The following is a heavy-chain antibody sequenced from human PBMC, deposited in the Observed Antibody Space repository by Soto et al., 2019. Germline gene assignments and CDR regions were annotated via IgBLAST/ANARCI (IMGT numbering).Heavy chain of an antibody. D-gene: IGHD3-9*01. Sequence: QVQLQESGPGLVKPSETLSLTCTVSGGSISSYYWSWIRQPPGKGLEWIGYIYYSGSTNYNPSLKRRVTISVETSKNQFSLKLSSVTAADTAVYYCARDRLVNSDYYYYYYMDVWGKGTTVTVSS. J-gene: IGHJ6*03. CDR3: ARDRLVNSDYYYYYYMDV. CDR2: IYYSGST. CDR1: GGSISSYY. V-gene: IGHV4-59*01.